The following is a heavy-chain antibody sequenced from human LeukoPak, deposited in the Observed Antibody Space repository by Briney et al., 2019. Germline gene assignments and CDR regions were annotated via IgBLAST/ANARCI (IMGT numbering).Heavy chain of an antibody. D-gene: IGHD5-24*01. J-gene: IGHJ4*02. V-gene: IGHV3-74*01. CDR2: IKGDGSHT. CDR1: GFTFSNYW. Sequence: GGSLRLSCAASGFTFSNYWMQWVRQAPGEGLEWVSRIKGDGSHTIYADSVKGRSTISRDNAKNTVYLQMNSLRAEDTAVYYCTRDGDAYNFDYWGQGTLVTVSS. CDR3: TRDGDAYNFDY.